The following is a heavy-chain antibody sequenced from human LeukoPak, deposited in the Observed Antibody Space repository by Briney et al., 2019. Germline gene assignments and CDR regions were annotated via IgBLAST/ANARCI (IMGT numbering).Heavy chain of an antibody. Sequence: GASVKVSCKASGYTFTSYGISWVRQAPGQGLEWMGWINPNSGGTNYAQKFQGRVTMTRDTSISTAYMELSRLRSDDTAVYYCARRYSSGWSFDYWGQGTLVTVSS. CDR3: ARRYSSGWSFDY. J-gene: IGHJ4*02. V-gene: IGHV1-2*02. CDR1: GYTFTSYG. CDR2: INPNSGGT. D-gene: IGHD6-19*01.